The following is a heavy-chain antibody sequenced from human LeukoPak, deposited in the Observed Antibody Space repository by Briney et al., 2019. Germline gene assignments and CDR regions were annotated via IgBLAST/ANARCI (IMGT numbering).Heavy chain of an antibody. V-gene: IGHV4-31*03. CDR2: IYYSGST. CDR3: ARNVGPNWFDP. J-gene: IGHJ5*02. CDR1: GGCISSGGYY. Sequence: SETLSLTCTVSGGCISSGGYYWSWIRQHPGKGLEWIGYIYYSGSTYYNPSLKSRVSISVDTSKNQFSLKLTSVTAADTAVYYCARNVGPNWFDPWGQGTLVTVSS. D-gene: IGHD1-26*01.